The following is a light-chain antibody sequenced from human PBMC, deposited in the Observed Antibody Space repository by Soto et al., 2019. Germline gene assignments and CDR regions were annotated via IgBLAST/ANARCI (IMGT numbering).Light chain of an antibody. J-gene: IGKJ4*01. CDR1: QSISSSF. V-gene: IGKV3-20*01. Sequence: EFVLTQSPGKLSLSPGERATLSCSASQSISSSFLAWYQQKPVQAPRLLIYGASSRGTGIPDRFSGSGSGTDFTLTISRLEPDDFAVYYWHQYGSSPTLTGGGGTKVEIK. CDR2: GAS. CDR3: HQYGSSPTLT.